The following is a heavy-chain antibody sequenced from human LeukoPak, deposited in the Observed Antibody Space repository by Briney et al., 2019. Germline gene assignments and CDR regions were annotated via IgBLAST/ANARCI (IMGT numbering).Heavy chain of an antibody. CDR2: IYYSGST. Sequence: SETLSLTCTVSGGSISTYYWNWIRQPPGKGLEWIGYIYYSGSTNYNPSLKSRVTISVDTSKNQFSLKLSSVTAADTAVYYCVKARRLNYFDYWGQGTLVTVSS. V-gene: IGHV4-59*01. CDR3: VKARRLNYFDY. J-gene: IGHJ4*02. CDR1: GGSISTYY. D-gene: IGHD6-25*01.